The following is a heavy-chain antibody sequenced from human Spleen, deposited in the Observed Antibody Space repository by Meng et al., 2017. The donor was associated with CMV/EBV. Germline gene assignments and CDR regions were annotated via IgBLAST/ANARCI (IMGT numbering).Heavy chain of an antibody. J-gene: IGHJ6*02. D-gene: IGHD5-18*01. CDR1: GYTLTTSY. V-gene: IGHV1-46*01. CDR2: INPSDGST. Sequence: ASVKVSCKASGYTLTTSYMHWVRQAPGQGLEWMGIINPSDGSTTYAQNFQGRVTVTRDTSTNTVYLEMSSLRSEDTAMYYCAREPQRPSYAMDVWGQGTTVTVSS. CDR3: AREPQRPSYAMDV.